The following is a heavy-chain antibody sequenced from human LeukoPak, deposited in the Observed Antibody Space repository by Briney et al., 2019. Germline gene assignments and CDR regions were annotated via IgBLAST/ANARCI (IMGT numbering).Heavy chain of an antibody. CDR2: IWYDGSNK. J-gene: IGHJ4*02. CDR1: GYTFSSYG. V-gene: IGHV3-33*01. Sequence: QRGRSLRLSCAASGYTFSSYGMHWVRQAPGKGLEWVAVIWYDGSNKYYADSVKGRFTISRDNSKNTLYLQMNSLRAEDTAVYYCARDDVAVTGALDFWGQGTLVTVSS. D-gene: IGHD6-19*01. CDR3: ARDDVAVTGALDF.